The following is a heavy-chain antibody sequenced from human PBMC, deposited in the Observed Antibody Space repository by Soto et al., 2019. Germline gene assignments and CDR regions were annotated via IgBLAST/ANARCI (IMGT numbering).Heavy chain of an antibody. Sequence: EVQLVESGGGLVQSGGSLRLSCAASGFTFNSYSMNWVRQAPGKGLEWVSYISTSGETTHYADSVKGRFTTSRDNAKNSLYLQMNSLRDEDTAVYYCARRMKGNYNDLDYWGQGTLVTVSS. D-gene: IGHD1-7*01. CDR1: GFTFNSYS. CDR2: ISTSGETT. CDR3: ARRMKGNYNDLDY. J-gene: IGHJ4*02. V-gene: IGHV3-48*02.